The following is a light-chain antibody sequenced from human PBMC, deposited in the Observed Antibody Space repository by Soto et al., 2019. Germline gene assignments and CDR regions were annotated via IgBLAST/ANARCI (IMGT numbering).Light chain of an antibody. CDR1: ASDIGYYNF. J-gene: IGLJ3*02. Sequence: QSALTQPASVSGSLGQSITISCTGAASDIGYYNFVSWYQQHPATAPKLIIYDVSHRPSGISFRFSGSKSGNTASLTISGLRAEDEAAYYCASYTGTDTPWVFGGGTMVTVL. CDR2: DVS. V-gene: IGLV2-14*03. CDR3: ASYTGTDTPWV.